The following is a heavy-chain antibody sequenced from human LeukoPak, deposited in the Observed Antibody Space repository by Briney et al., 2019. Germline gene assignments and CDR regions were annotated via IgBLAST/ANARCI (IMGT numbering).Heavy chain of an antibody. CDR2: IYPGNSHT. D-gene: IGHD6-13*01. Sequence: PGESLKISCHGSGYNFANYWIVWVRQMPGKGLAWMGIIYPGNSHTRYSPSFQGQVTISADTSISTAYLHWSSLQSSDTAMYYCSKFHATWYGDTWGQGTLVTVSS. CDR3: SKFHATWYGDT. CDR1: GYNFANYW. V-gene: IGHV5-51*01. J-gene: IGHJ4*02.